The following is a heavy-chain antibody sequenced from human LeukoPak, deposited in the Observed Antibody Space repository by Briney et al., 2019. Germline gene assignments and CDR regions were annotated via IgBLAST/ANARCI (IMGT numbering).Heavy chain of an antibody. CDR3: AKEGPGGSYYYYYYMDV. D-gene: IGHD1-26*01. J-gene: IGHJ6*03. V-gene: IGHV3-30*18. CDR2: ISYDGSNK. Sequence: GGSLRLSCAASGFTFSSYGMHWVRQAPGKGLEWVAVISYDGSNKYYADSVKGRFTISRDNSKNTLYLQMNSLRAEDTAVYYCAKEGPGGSYYYYYYMDVWGKGTTVTVSS. CDR1: GFTFSSYG.